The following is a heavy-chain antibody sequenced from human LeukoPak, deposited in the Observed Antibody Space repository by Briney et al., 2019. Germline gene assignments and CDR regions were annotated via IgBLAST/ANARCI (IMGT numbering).Heavy chain of an antibody. CDR1: GFTFSSYS. J-gene: IGHJ5*02. Sequence: GGSLRLSCAASGFTFSSYSMNWVRQAPGKGLEWVSSISSSSSYIYYADSVKGRFTISRDNAKNSLYLQMNSLRAEDTAVYYCARDMVRGVLSPNWFVPWGEGALVTVSS. D-gene: IGHD3-10*01. V-gene: IGHV3-21*01. CDR2: ISSSSSYI. CDR3: ARDMVRGVLSPNWFVP.